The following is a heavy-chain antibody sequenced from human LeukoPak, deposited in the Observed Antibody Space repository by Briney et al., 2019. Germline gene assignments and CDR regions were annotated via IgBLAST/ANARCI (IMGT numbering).Heavy chain of an antibody. Sequence: SETLSLTCTVSGGSISSYYWSWIRQPPGKGLEWIGYIYYSGSTNYNPSLKSRVTISVDTSKQQFSLRLSSVSAADTAIYYCARGGSRAVTAVIVDYWGQGNLVTVSP. D-gene: IGHD4-17*01. CDR1: GGSISSYY. CDR3: ARGGSRAVTAVIVDY. J-gene: IGHJ4*02. V-gene: IGHV4-59*01. CDR2: IYYSGST.